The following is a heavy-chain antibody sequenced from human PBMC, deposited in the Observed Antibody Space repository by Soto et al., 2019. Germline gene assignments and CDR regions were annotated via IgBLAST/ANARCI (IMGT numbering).Heavy chain of an antibody. CDR1: GGSVSSGSYY. D-gene: IGHD1-26*01. CDR3: ARDEKAVVGATNWFDP. V-gene: IGHV4-61*01. CDR2: IYYSGST. J-gene: IGHJ5*02. Sequence: SETLSLTCTVSGGSVSSGSYYWSWIRRPPGKGLEWIGYIYYSGSTNYNPSLKSRVTISVDTSKNQFSLKLSSVTAADTAVYYCARDEKAVVGATNWFDPWGQGTLVTVSS.